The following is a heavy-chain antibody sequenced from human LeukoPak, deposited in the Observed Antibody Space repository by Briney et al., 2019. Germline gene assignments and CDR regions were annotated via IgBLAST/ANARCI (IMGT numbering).Heavy chain of an antibody. J-gene: IGHJ4*02. V-gene: IGHV4-39*01. D-gene: IGHD6-19*01. CDR1: XGXXXXXXXX. CDR3: ARHAISGWYFGY. Sequence: PSETLSLTCTVSXGXXXXXXXXXSXXXXXPXXGXEGXGSRYYSGSTYDNPSLKSRVTISVDTSKNQFSLKLSSVTAADTAIYYCARHAISGWYFGYWGQGTLVTVSS. CDR2: RYYSGST.